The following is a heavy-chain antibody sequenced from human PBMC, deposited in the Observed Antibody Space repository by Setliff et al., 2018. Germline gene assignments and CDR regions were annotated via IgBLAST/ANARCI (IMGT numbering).Heavy chain of an antibody. J-gene: IGHJ5*02. CDR3: SRLVRYCTTTTCQRVSGAES. CDR1: GYTFSDYG. Sequence: ASVKVSCKASGYTFSDYGITWVRQAPGQGLEWMGWISAYSGKAYYAQKLQDRATMTTDTSTGTAYLELRSLRSDDTAVYYCSRLVRYCTTTTCQRVSGAESWGQGTLVTVSS. D-gene: IGHD2-2*01. CDR2: ISAYSGKA. V-gene: IGHV1-18*01.